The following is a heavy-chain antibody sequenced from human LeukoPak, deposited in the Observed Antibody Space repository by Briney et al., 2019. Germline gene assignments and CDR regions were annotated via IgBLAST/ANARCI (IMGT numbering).Heavy chain of an antibody. CDR3: AKPEGVTALLLDAFDI. D-gene: IGHD2-21*02. CDR2: ISGSGGST. V-gene: IGHV3-23*01. J-gene: IGHJ3*02. Sequence: GGSLRLSCAASGFTFSSYAMSWVRQAPGKGLEWVSAISGSGGSTYYADSVKGRFTISRDNSKNTLYLQMNSLRAEDTAVYYCAKPEGVTALLLDAFDIWGQGTKVTVSS. CDR1: GFTFSSYA.